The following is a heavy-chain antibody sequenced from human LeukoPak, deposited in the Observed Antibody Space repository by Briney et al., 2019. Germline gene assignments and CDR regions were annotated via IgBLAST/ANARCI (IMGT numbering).Heavy chain of an antibody. J-gene: IGHJ4*02. D-gene: IGHD6-19*01. CDR3: ARLSGWHAGYYFDY. V-gene: IGHV4-39*01. CDR1: GGSISGSSHY. CDR2: IYYSGST. Sequence: SETLSLTCTVSGGSISGSSHYWGWIRQPPGKGLEWIGSIYYSGSTYNNPSLKSRVTISVDTSKNQFSLKLSSVTAANTAIYYCARLSGWHAGYYFDYWGQGTLVTVSS.